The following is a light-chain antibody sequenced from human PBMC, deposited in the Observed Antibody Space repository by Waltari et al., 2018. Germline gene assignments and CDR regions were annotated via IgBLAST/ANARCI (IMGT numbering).Light chain of an antibody. CDR2: WAS. Sequence: IVMTQSPDSLAVSLGERATINCKSSQSVLHSFNNNNYLAWYQQKPGQPTKLLIYWASTRESGVPDRFGGSGSGTDFTLTISSLQAEDVAVYYCQQYYSSPPTFGGGTKVEIK. CDR3: QQYYSSPPT. J-gene: IGKJ4*01. CDR1: QSVLHSFNNNNY. V-gene: IGKV4-1*01.